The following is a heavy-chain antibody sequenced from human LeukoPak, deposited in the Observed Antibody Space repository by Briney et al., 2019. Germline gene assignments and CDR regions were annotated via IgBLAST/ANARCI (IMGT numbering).Heavy chain of an antibody. V-gene: IGHV1-2*02. J-gene: IGHJ4*02. CDR2: INPNSGGT. CDR3: ARGSSWYDYY. Sequence: GASVKVSCKASGYTFTSYDINWVRQATGQGLEWMGWINPNSGGTNYAQKFQGRVTMTRDTSISTAYMELSRLRSDDTAVYYCARGSSWYDYYWGQGTLVTVSS. CDR1: GYTFTSYD. D-gene: IGHD6-13*01.